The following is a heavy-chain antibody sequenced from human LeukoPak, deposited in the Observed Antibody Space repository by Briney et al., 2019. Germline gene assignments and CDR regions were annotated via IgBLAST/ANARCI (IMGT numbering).Heavy chain of an antibody. CDR1: GGSFSSYA. Sequence: SVKVSCKASGGSFSSYAISWVRQAPGQCLEWMGGIIPVFGTANYAQKFQGRVTITADESTSTAYMELSSLRSEDTAVYYCARVGRGYCSGGSCYEDWFDPWGQGTLVTVSS. V-gene: IGHV1-69*01. CDR3: ARVGRGYCSGGSCYEDWFDP. D-gene: IGHD2-15*01. J-gene: IGHJ5*02. CDR2: IIPVFGTA.